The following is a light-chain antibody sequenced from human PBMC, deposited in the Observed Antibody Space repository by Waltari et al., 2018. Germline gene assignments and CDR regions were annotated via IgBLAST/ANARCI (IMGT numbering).Light chain of an antibody. V-gene: IGKV1-39*01. CDR3: QQSYSTPKT. CDR2: AAS. CDR1: QSISSY. J-gene: IGKJ1*01. Sequence: DIQMTQSPSSLSASVGDRVTITCRASQSISSYLNWYQQKPGKAPKFLIYAASSLESGVPSRFSGSGSWTYFTLTISSLQPEDFATYYCQQSYSTPKTFGQGTKVEIK.